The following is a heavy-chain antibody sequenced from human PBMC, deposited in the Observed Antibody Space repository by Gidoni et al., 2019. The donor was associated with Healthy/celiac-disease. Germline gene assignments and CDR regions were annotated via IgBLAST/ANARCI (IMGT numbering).Heavy chain of an antibody. CDR3: ARDVGCSSTSCYEGSWFDP. CDR2: ISYDGSNK. CDR1: GFTFSSYA. Sequence: VQLVESGGGVVQPGRSLRLSCAASGFTFSSYAMHWVRQAPGKGLEWVAVISYDGSNKYYADSVKGRFTISRDNSKNTLYLQMNSLRAEDTAVYYCARDVGCSSTSCYEGSWFDPWGQGTLVTVSS. D-gene: IGHD2-2*01. J-gene: IGHJ5*02. V-gene: IGHV3-30-3*01.